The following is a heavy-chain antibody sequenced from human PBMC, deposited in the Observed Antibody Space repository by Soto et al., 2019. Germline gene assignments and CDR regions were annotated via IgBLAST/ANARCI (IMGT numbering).Heavy chain of an antibody. V-gene: IGHV3-30*18. Sequence: QVQLVESGGGVVQPGRSLRLSCAASGFTFSSYGMHWVRQAPGKGLEWVAVISYDGSNKYYADSVKGRFTISRDNSKNTLYLQMNSLRAEDTAVYYCAKDLAVAPFMSCMDVWGQGTTVTVSS. J-gene: IGHJ6*02. CDR3: AKDLAVAPFMSCMDV. D-gene: IGHD6-19*01. CDR1: GFTFSSYG. CDR2: ISYDGSNK.